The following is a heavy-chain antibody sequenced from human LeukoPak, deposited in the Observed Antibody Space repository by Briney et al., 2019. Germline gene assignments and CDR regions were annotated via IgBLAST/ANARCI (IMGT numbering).Heavy chain of an antibody. J-gene: IGHJ4*02. CDR3: ARAVGAATFDY. CDR2: INWNGGST. CDR1: GFTFDDYS. Sequence: GGSLRLSCAASGFTFDDYSMSWVRQVPGKGLEWVSGINWNGGSTGYADSVKGRFTIPRDNARNSLYLRMSSLRAEDTAFFYCARAVGAATFDYWGQGTLVTVSS. D-gene: IGHD2-15*01. V-gene: IGHV3-20*04.